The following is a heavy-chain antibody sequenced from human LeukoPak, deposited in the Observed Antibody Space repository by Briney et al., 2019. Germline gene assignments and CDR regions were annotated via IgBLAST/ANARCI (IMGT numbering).Heavy chain of an antibody. V-gene: IGHV1-2*02. Sequence: EASVKASCKTSGYTFTDYYMHWVRQAPGQGLEWMGWISSNSGGTNYAQKLQGRVTMTRDTSISTAYMELSSLRSDDTALYYCTRGSGTFFKTFDYWGQGTLVTVSS. J-gene: IGHJ4*02. CDR3: TRGSGTFFKTFDY. CDR2: ISSNSGGT. CDR1: GYTFTDYY. D-gene: IGHD1-26*01.